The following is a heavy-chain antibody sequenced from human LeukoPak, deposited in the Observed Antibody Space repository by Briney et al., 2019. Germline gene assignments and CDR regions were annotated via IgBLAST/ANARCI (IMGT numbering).Heavy chain of an antibody. Sequence: SETLSLTCAVYGGSFSGYYWSWIRQPPGKGLEWIGEINHSGSTNYNPSLKSRVIISVDTSKNQFSLKLSSVTAADTAVYYCARDGSPRYSYGLSDYWGQGTLVTVSS. D-gene: IGHD5-18*01. CDR1: GGSFSGYY. CDR2: INHSGST. V-gene: IGHV4-34*01. CDR3: ARDGSPRYSYGLSDY. J-gene: IGHJ4*02.